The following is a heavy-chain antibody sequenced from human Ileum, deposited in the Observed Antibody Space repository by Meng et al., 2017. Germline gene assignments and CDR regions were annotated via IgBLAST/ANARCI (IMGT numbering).Heavy chain of an antibody. CDR1: GGSFSAYY. Sequence: QVQLEEWGEGLLSPSETLSPTCGVYGGSFSAYYWTCIRQPPGKGLERIGEINHSATTYYSPSLMGRVSVSVDTSKNQFSLKLTSVTAADTAVYYCARSERSVYWYFDLWGRGTLVTVSS. D-gene: IGHD1-26*01. J-gene: IGHJ2*01. CDR3: ARSERSVYWYFDL. CDR2: INHSATT. V-gene: IGHV4-34*01.